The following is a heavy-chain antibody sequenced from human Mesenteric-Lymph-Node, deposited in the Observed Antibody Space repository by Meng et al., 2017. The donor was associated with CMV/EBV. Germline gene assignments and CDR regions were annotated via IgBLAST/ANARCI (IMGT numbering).Heavy chain of an antibody. CDR3: ARDPRQPPGWFDP. J-gene: IGHJ5*02. Sequence: SETLSLTCTVSGGSISSSSYYWGWIRQPPGKGLEWIGSIYYSGSTYYNPSLKSRVTISVDTSKNQFSLKLSSVTAADTAVYYCARDPRQPPGWFDPWGQGVPVTVSS. V-gene: IGHV4-39*07. CDR1: GGSISSSSYY. CDR2: IYYSGST.